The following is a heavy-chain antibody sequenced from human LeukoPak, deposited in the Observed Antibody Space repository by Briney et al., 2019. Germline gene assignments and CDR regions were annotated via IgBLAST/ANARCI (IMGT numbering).Heavy chain of an antibody. V-gene: IGHV3-30-3*01. Sequence: GGSLRLSCAASGFTFSSYAMHWVRQAPGKGLEWVAVISYDGSNKYYADSVKGRFTISRDNSKNTLYLQMNSLRAEDTAVYYCAKVSYYDSSGYYHKTVFDYWGQGTLVTVSS. CDR2: ISYDGSNK. CDR3: AKVSYYDSSGYYHKTVFDY. D-gene: IGHD3-22*01. J-gene: IGHJ4*02. CDR1: GFTFSSYA.